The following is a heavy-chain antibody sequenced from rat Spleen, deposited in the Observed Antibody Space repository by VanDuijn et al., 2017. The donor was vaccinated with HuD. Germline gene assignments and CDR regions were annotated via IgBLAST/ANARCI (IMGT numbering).Heavy chain of an antibody. V-gene: IGHV5S13*01. Sequence: EVQLVESGGGLVQPGRSLKLSCAASGFTYSNYVMAWVRQAPTKGLEWVASISTGGGNTYYRDSVKGRFTISRDNAKNTLYLQMDSLRSEDTATYYCAKDRGWELPTGFDYWGQGVMVTVSS. CDR1: GFTYSNYV. D-gene: IGHD1-11*01. J-gene: IGHJ2*01. CDR2: ISTGGGNT. CDR3: AKDRGWELPTGFDY.